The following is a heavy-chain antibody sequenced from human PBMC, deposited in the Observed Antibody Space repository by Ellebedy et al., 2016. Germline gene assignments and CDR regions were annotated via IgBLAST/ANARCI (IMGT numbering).Heavy chain of an antibody. CDR2: IKQDGSEK. V-gene: IGHV3-7*01. CDR3: ARDLVTMALRFYYFGMDV. J-gene: IGHJ6*02. D-gene: IGHD3-10*01. Sequence: GESLKISXAASGFTFSSYWMSWVRQAPGKGLEWVANIKQDGSEKYYVDSVKGRFTISRDNAKNSLYLQMDGLRAEDTAVYYCARDLVTMALRFYYFGMDVWGQGTTVTVSS. CDR1: GFTFSSYW.